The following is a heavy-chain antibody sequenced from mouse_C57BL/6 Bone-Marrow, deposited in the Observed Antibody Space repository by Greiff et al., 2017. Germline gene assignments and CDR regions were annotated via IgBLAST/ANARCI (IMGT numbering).Heavy chain of an antibody. CDR2: ISSGSSTI. V-gene: IGHV5-17*01. CDR3: ARPGDGYYPWYFDV. D-gene: IGHD2-3*01. Sequence: EVKLMESGGGLVKPGGSLKLSCAASGFTFSDYGMHWVRQAPEKGLEWVAYISSGSSTIYYADTVKGRFTISRDTAKHTLFLQLTSLRSAATATCYCARPGDGYYPWYFDVWGTGTTVTVSS. CDR1: GFTFSDYG. J-gene: IGHJ1*03.